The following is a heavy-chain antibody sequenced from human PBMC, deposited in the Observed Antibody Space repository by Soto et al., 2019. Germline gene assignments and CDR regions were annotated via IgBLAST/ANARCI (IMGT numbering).Heavy chain of an antibody. V-gene: IGHV3-53*01. CDR1: GFTVSSNY. CDR3: ARVPTIFGVVTTYSGMDV. D-gene: IGHD3-3*01. Sequence: EVQLVESGGGLIQPRGSLRLSCAASGFTVSSNYMSWVRQAPGKGLEWVSVIYSGGSTYYADSVKGRFTISRDNSKNTLYLQMNSLRAEDTAVYYCARVPTIFGVVTTYSGMDVWGQGTTVTVSS. CDR2: IYSGGST. J-gene: IGHJ6*02.